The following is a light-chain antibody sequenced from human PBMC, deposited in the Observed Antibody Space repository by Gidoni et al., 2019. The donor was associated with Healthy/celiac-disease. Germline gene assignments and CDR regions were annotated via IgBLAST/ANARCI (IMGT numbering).Light chain of an antibody. J-gene: IGKJ4*01. CDR3: QQRSHWLT. CDR1: QSVSSY. Sequence: EIVSTQSPATLSLSPGERPTLSCRASQSVSSYLAWYQPKPGQAPRLLIYDASHRAAGIPARCSGSGSGTDFTLTISSLEPEDFAVYYYQQRSHWLTFGGGTKVEIK. CDR2: DAS. V-gene: IGKV3-11*01.